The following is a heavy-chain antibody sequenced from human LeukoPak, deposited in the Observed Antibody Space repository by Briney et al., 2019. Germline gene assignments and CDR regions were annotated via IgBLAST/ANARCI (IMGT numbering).Heavy chain of an antibody. CDR1: GFTFSDYW. CDR2: IKPDGSEA. CDR3: ARVSNYIFDI. J-gene: IGHJ3*02. D-gene: IGHD5-24*01. Sequence: PGGSLRLSCGVSGFTFSDYWMTWVRQAPGKGLEWLASIKPDGSEAYYVDSVKGRFTISRGNAKNSLYLQMNSLRAEGTAVYFCARVSNYIFDIWGQGTMVIVSS. V-gene: IGHV3-7*01.